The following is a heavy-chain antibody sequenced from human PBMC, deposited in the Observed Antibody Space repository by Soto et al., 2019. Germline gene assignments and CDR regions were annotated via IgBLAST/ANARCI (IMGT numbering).Heavy chain of an antibody. CDR1: GFTFSSYW. CDR2: INSDGGST. J-gene: IGHJ6*03. V-gene: IGHV3-74*01. D-gene: IGHD2-15*01. Sequence: PGGSLRLSCAASGFTFSSYWMHWVRQAPGKGLVWVSRINSDGGSTSYADSVKGRFTISRDNAKNTVYLQMNSLRADDTAVYYCVRDRVVEGATTYYYYMDFRAKGTAVTVSS. CDR3: VRDRVVEGATTYYYYMDF.